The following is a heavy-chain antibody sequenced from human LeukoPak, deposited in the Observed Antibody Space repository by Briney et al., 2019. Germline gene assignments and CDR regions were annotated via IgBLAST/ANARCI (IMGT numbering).Heavy chain of an antibody. CDR1: GFTFSSYS. CDR3: ARGSNVLRFLEWLPDY. Sequence: GGSLRLSCAASGFTFSSYSMNWVRQAPGKGLEWVSSISSSSSYIYYADSVKGRFTISRDNAKNSLYLQMNSLRAEDTAVYYCARGSNVLRFLEWLPDYWGQGTLVTVSS. V-gene: IGHV3-21*01. CDR2: ISSSSSYI. D-gene: IGHD3-3*01. J-gene: IGHJ4*02.